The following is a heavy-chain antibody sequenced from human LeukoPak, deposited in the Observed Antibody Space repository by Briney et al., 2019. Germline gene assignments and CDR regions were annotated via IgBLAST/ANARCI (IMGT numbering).Heavy chain of an antibody. J-gene: IGHJ4*02. CDR2: ISSSGSTI. Sequence: PGGSLRLSCAASGFTFSSYEMNWVRQAPGKGLEWVSYISSSGSTIYYADSVKGRFTISRDNAKNSLYLQMNSLRAEDTAVYYCARFITYYYGSGSYSPYYFDYWGQGTLVTVSS. CDR1: GFTFSSYE. V-gene: IGHV3-48*03. D-gene: IGHD3-10*01. CDR3: ARFITYYYGSGSYSPYYFDY.